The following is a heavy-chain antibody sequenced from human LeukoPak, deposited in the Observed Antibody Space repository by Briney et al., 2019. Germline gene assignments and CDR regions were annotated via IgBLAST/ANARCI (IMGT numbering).Heavy chain of an antibody. Sequence: PGGSLRLSCAASGFTFSNFYMTWIRQAPGKGLEWVSFISNSGSDIYYSDSVKGRFTVSRDNARNSLYLQMNSLRAEDTAVYYCARSYYDFWSGSSDAFDIWGQGTMVTVSS. CDR3: ARSYYDFWSGSSDAFDI. V-gene: IGHV3-11*01. CDR1: GFTFSNFY. J-gene: IGHJ3*02. CDR2: ISNSGSDI. D-gene: IGHD3-3*01.